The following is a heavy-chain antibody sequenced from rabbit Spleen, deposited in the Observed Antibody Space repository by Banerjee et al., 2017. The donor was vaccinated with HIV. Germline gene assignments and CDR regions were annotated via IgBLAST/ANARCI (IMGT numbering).Heavy chain of an antibody. D-gene: IGHD1-1*01. V-gene: IGHV1S45*01. CDR3: ARDLVAVIGWNFNV. CDR2: INIVTGKS. J-gene: IGHJ4*01. Sequence: EQLEESGGGLVKPEGSLTLTCKASGVSLNDKDVMCWVRQAPGKGLEWIACINIVTGKSVYANWAEGRFIMSRTSSTTVTLQMTSLTAADTATYFCARDLVAVIGWNFNVWGPGTLVTVS. CDR1: GVSLNDKDV.